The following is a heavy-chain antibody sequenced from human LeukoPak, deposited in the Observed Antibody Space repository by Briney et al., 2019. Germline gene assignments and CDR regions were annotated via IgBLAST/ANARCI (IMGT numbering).Heavy chain of an antibody. CDR3: ARRGQAAGSKGAFDY. J-gene: IGHJ4*02. V-gene: IGHV4-39*01. D-gene: IGHD6-13*01. CDR1: GGSISSGSYY. Sequence: SETLSLTCTVSGGSISSGSYYWGWIRQPPGKGLEWIGSIDYSGTTYYNPSLKSRVTISVNTSKNQFSLKLSSVTAADTALYYCARRGQAAGSKGAFDYWGQGTLVTVSS. CDR2: IDYSGTT.